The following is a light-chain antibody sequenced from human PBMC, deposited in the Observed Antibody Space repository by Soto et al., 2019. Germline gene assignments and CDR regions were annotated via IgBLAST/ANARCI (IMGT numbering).Light chain of an antibody. CDR2: KSS. J-gene: IGKJ1*01. CDR1: QTISSW. CDR3: QQSSSYWT. Sequence: QMTQSPSTLSASVGDRVTITCRASQTISSWLAWYQHKPGKAPKLLIYKSSTLKSGVPSRFSGSGSGTEFTLTISSLQPDDFATYYCQQSSSYWTFGQRANV. V-gene: IGKV1-5*03.